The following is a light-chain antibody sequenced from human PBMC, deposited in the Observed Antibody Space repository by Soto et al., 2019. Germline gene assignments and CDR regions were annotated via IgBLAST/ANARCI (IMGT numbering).Light chain of an antibody. CDR3: QQYNSWLRLFA. CDR2: DAS. J-gene: IGKJ3*01. CDR1: ESISSW. Sequence: DIPMTQSPSTLSASVGDRVTITCRASESISSWLAWYQQKPGKAPKLLIYDASSLESGVPSRFSGSGSGTEFTLTISSLQPDEFATYYCQQYNSWLRLFAFGPGTKVEIK. V-gene: IGKV1-5*01.